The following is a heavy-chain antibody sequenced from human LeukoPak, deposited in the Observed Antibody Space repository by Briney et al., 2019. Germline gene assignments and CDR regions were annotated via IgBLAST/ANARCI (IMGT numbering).Heavy chain of an antibody. CDR2: FNGRGGYT. CDR3: AKGDQPLLYGGAFDS. Sequence: GGTLRLSCEVSGFTFNSYVMSWVRRAPGKGLEWVSSFNGRGGYTFYADSVKGRFTLSSDNSKNTLHLQMISLRAEDTAVYYFAKGDQPLLYGGAFDSWGQGTLVTVSS. V-gene: IGHV3-23*01. CDR1: GFTFNSYV. D-gene: IGHD2-2*02. J-gene: IGHJ4*02.